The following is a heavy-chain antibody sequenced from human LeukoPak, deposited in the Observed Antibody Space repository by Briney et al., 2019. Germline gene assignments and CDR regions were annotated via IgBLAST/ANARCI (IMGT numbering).Heavy chain of an antibody. Sequence: ASVKVSCKTSGYTFTNFGINWVRQAPGQGLEWMGWINPNSGGTNYAQKFQGRVTMTRDTSISTAYMELSRLRSDDTAVYYCARDQRDCTNGVCYRYRFDPWGQGTLVTVSS. D-gene: IGHD2-8*01. CDR2: INPNSGGT. CDR3: ARDQRDCTNGVCYRYRFDP. J-gene: IGHJ5*02. V-gene: IGHV1-2*02. CDR1: GYTFTNFG.